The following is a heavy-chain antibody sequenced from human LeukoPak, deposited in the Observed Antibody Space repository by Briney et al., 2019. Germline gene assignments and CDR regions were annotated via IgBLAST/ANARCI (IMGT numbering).Heavy chain of an antibody. CDR1: GFTFSSYE. J-gene: IGHJ4*02. V-gene: IGHV3-48*03. D-gene: IGHD6-19*01. CDR3: ARDGWVDY. CDR2: ISSSGRTI. Sequence: GGSLRLSCAASGFTFSSYEMNWVRQVPGKGLEWVSYISSSGRTIFYADSVKGRFTISRDNAKNSLFLQMNNLRAEDTAVYYCARDGWVDYWGQGTLVTVSS.